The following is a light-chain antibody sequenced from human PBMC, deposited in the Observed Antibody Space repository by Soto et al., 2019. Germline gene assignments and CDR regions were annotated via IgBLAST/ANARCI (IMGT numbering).Light chain of an antibody. V-gene: IGKV1-5*01. CDR2: DAS. Sequence: DIQMTQSPSTLSASVGASVTITCRASQSISNRLAWYQQKPGKAPKVVIYDASSLESGVPSRFSGSGSGTEFIRTSISLQPDEFATYFCQHYGGMWAFGQGTKVEI. CDR1: QSISNR. J-gene: IGKJ1*01. CDR3: QHYGGMWA.